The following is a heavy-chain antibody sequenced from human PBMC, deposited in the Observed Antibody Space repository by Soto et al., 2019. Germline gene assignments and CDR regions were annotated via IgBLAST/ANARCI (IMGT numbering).Heavy chain of an antibody. Sequence: ASVKVSCKASGYTFTSYYMHWVRQAPGQGLEWMGIINASGGSTSYAQKLQGRVTMTTDTSTSTAYMELRSLRSDDTAVYYCARDQDYYYYGMDVWGQGTTVTVSS. CDR1: GYTFTSYY. J-gene: IGHJ6*02. CDR3: ARDQDYYYYGMDV. CDR2: INASGGST. V-gene: IGHV1-46*01.